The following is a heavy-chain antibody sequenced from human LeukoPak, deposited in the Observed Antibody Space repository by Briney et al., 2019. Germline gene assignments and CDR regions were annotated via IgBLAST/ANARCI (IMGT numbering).Heavy chain of an antibody. D-gene: IGHD3-10*01. CDR2: IWYDGSNK. V-gene: IGHV3-33*01. CDR1: GFTFSSYG. Sequence: GRSLRLSCAASGFTFSSYGMHWVRQAPGKGLEWVAVIWYDGSNKYYADSVKGRFTMSSDISKNTLYLQMNSLRVEDTAVYYCARDRSGSYCIDYWGQGTLVTVSS. J-gene: IGHJ4*02. CDR3: ARDRSGSYCIDY.